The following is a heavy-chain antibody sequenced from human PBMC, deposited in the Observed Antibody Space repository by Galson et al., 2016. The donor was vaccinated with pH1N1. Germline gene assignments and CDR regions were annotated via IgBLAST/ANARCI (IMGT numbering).Heavy chain of an antibody. J-gene: IGHJ6*02. V-gene: IGHV3-33*01. Sequence: SLRLSCAASRFTSSSYGIHWVRQAPGKGLEWVAAIWYDGSKKYYADSVKGRFTISRENSMNTLYLQMDSLRAEDTAVYYCARNIEKYYESSGYYGGSHYYGMDRWGQGTTVTVSS. CDR2: IWYDGSKK. CDR3: ARNIEKYYESSGYYGGSHYYGMDR. CDR1: RFTSSSYG. D-gene: IGHD3-22*01.